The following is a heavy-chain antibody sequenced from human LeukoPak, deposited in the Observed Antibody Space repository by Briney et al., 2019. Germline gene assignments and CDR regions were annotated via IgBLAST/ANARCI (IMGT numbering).Heavy chain of an antibody. CDR1: GYTFSSYF. CDR3: ARETELELSYYYYGMDV. D-gene: IGHD1-7*01. J-gene: IGHJ6*02. CDR2: MNPSGGST. Sequence: ASVKVSCKASGYTFSSYFMHWVRQAPGQGLEWMGIMNPSGGSTKYAQKFQGRVTMTRDTSTSTGYMEVSSLRSEDTAVYYCARETELELSYYYYGMDVWGQGTTVTVSS. V-gene: IGHV1-46*01.